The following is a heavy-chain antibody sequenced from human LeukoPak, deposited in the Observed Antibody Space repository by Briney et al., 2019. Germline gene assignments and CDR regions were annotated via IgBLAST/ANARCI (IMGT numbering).Heavy chain of an antibody. V-gene: IGHV4-4*07. Sequence: PSETLSLTCTVSGGSISSHYWSWIRQPAGKRLEWIGRIYSSGSTNSNPSLKSRVTMSVDTSKNQFSLKLRSVTAADTAVYYCARDPRGGFYFDYWGQGTLVSVSS. CDR1: GGSISSHY. D-gene: IGHD5-24*01. CDR3: ARDPRGGFYFDY. CDR2: IYSSGST. J-gene: IGHJ4*02.